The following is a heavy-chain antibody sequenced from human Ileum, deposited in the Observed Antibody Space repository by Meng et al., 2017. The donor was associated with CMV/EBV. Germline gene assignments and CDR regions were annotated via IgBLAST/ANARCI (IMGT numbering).Heavy chain of an antibody. J-gene: IGHJ4*02. V-gene: IGHV3-74*01. CDR1: GFSFGSYW. D-gene: IGHD2-2*01. Sequence: GGSLRLSCAASGFSFGSYWMHWVRQGPGKGLVWVSRINSDGSITNYADSVRGRFTISRDNAKNTLYLHMNSLRGEDTAVYYCVEDIGRTSTRDWGQGTLVTVSS. CDR3: VEDIGRTSTRD. CDR2: INSDGSIT.